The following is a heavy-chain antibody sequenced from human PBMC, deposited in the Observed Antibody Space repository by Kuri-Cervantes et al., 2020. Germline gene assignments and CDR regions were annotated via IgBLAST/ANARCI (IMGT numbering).Heavy chain of an antibody. CDR2: ISGSGGST. D-gene: IGHD1-26*01. J-gene: IGHJ4*02. Sequence: GGSLRLSCAASGFSVSWFVLNRVRQAPGRGLEWVSSISGSGGSTYYADSVKGRFTTSRDNSKNTLYLQMNSLRAEDTAVYYCAKGSYFSDYWGQGTLVTVSS. V-gene: IGHV3-23*01. CDR1: GFSVSWFV. CDR3: AKGSYFSDY.